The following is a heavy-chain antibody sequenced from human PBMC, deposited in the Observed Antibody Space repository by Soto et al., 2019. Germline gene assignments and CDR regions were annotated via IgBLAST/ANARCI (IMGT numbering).Heavy chain of an antibody. CDR3: TRAHHNSSSWYNEWELPLDPHFDY. CDR2: IRSKAYGGTT. D-gene: IGHD6-13*01. Sequence: GGSLRLSCTASGFTFGDYAMSWFRQAPGKGLEWVGFIRSKAYGGTTEYAATGKGRFTMSRDDSKSIAYLQMNSLKTEDTAVYYCTRAHHNSSSWYNEWELPLDPHFDYWGQGTLVTVSS. CDR1: GFTFGDYA. V-gene: IGHV3-49*03. J-gene: IGHJ4*02.